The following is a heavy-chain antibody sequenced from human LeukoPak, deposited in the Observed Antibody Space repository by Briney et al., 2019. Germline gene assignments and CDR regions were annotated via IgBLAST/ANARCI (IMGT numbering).Heavy chain of an antibody. D-gene: IGHD3-10*01. CDR3: AKNIGSGSYYKLYGMDV. J-gene: IGHJ6*02. CDR2: ISGSGVSS. CDR1: GLTFSRYA. V-gene: IGHV3-23*01. Sequence: GGALRLSCAGSGLTFSRYAMSGVGQAPGKGVEGVSAISGSGVSSYYADSVKCRFTISRHNSKNTLYLQMNSLRAEDTAVYYCAKNIGSGSYYKLYGMDVWGQGTTVTVSS.